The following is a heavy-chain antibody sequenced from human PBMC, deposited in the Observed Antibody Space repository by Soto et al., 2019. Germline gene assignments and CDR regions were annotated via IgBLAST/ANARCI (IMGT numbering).Heavy chain of an antibody. V-gene: IGHV4-59*08. CDR1: GGSINNYY. J-gene: IGHJ4*02. CDR3: ASLGGYYQAFDQ. D-gene: IGHD3-22*01. CDR2: IYYSGST. Sequence: QVQLRESGPGLVKPSETLSLTCTVSGGSINNYYWSWFRQPPGKGLEWIGYIYYSGSTTYKPPLRSRVXTXVXXSNTQFFLQLTSVTAADTAVYSCASLGGYYQAFDQWGQGSLVTVSS.